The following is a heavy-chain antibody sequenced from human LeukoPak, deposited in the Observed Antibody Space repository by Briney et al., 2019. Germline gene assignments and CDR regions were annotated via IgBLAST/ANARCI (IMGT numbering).Heavy chain of an antibody. V-gene: IGHV3-7*01. CDR3: ARSIRGTVPAASWFDP. CDR1: GFTFSSYW. D-gene: IGHD2-2*01. CDR2: IKQDGSEK. J-gene: IGHJ5*02. Sequence: GGSLRLSCAASGFTFSSYWMSWVRQAPGKGLEWVANIKQDGSEKYYVDSVKGRFTISRDSAKNSLYLQMNSLRAEDTAVYYCARSIRGTVPAASWFDPWGQGTLVTVSS.